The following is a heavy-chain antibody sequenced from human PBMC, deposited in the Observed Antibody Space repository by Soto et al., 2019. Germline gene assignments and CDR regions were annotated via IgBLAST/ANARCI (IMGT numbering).Heavy chain of an antibody. CDR1: GYTFTSYD. Sequence: ASVKVSCKASGYTFTSYDINWVRQATGQGLEWMGWMNPNSGNTGYAQKFQGRVTMTRNTSISTAYMELSSLRSEDTAVYYCAGRCGITIFGVTNRAYYYYGMDVWGQGTKVTVSS. J-gene: IGHJ6*02. CDR3: AGRCGITIFGVTNRAYYYYGMDV. V-gene: IGHV1-8*01. CDR2: MNPNSGNT. D-gene: IGHD3-3*01.